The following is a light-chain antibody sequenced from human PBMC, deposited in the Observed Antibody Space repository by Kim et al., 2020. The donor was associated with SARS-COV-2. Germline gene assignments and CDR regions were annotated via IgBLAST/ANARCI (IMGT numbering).Light chain of an antibody. J-gene: IGKJ3*01. V-gene: IGKV1-17*03. Sequence: DIQMTQSPSAMSASVGDRVTITCRASQGISSSFLAWFQQKPGKAPKRLIYATSTLESGVPSRFSGSGSGTQFTLTISSLQPEDFATYYCLQHDTYPFTFGPGTKVDIK. CDR1: QGISSS. CDR3: LQHDTYPFT. CDR2: ATS.